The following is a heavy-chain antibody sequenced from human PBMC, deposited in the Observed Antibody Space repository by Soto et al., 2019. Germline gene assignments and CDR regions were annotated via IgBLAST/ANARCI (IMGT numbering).Heavy chain of an antibody. CDR3: AREAPSIAVAGTRDAFDI. Sequence: QVQLQQWGAGLLKPSETLSLTCAVYGGSFSGYYWSWIRQPPGKGLEWIGEINHSGSTNYNPSLKSRATISEATSKNQFSLKLRSVTAAETAVYYCAREAPSIAVAGTRDAFDIWGQGTMLTASS. CDR1: GGSFSGYY. V-gene: IGHV4-34*01. D-gene: IGHD6-19*01. CDR2: INHSGST. J-gene: IGHJ3*02.